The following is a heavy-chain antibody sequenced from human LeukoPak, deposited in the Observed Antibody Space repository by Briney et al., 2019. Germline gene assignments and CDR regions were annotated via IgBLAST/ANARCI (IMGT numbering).Heavy chain of an antibody. CDR3: ARQITDQSSGYDSIDY. Sequence: GESLKISCKASGYRFTTYWIGWVRQMPGKGLEWMGIIYPGDSDTRYSPSFEGQVTISADKFFTTAYLQWSSLKASDTAMYYCARQITDQSSGYDSIDYWGQGTLVTVSS. D-gene: IGHD5-12*01. V-gene: IGHV5-51*01. CDR1: GYRFTTYW. CDR2: IYPGDSDT. J-gene: IGHJ4*02.